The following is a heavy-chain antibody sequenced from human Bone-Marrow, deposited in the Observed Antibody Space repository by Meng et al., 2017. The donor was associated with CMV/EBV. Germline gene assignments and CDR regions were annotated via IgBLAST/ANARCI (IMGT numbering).Heavy chain of an antibody. CDR1: GYTFTGYY. CDR3: ARSKHREVRGNFDY. V-gene: IGHV1-2*02. CDR2: INPNSGGT. D-gene: IGHD3-10*01. J-gene: IGHJ4*02. Sequence: ASVKVSCKASGYTFTGYYMHWVRQAPGQGLEWMGWINPNSGGTNYAQKFQGRVTMTRDTSISTAYMELSRLRSEDTAVYYCARSKHREVRGNFDYWGQGTLVTVSS.